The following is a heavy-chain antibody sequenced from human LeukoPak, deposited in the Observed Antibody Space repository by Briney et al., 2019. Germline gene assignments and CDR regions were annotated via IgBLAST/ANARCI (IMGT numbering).Heavy chain of an antibody. V-gene: IGHV3-30-3*01. CDR3: ARGYYDSSGYWY. J-gene: IGHJ4*02. D-gene: IGHD3-22*01. CDR2: ISYDGSNK. CDR1: GFTFSSYA. Sequence: PGRSLRLSCAASGFTFSSYAMHWVRQAPGKGLEWVAVISYDGSNKYYADSVKGRFTISRDNSKNTLYLQMNSLRAEDTAVYYCARGYYDSSGYWYWGQGTLVTVSS.